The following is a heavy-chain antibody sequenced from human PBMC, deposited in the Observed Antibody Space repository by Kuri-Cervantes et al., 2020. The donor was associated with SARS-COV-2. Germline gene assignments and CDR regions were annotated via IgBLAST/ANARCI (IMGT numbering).Heavy chain of an antibody. CDR2: ISSGSEYI. D-gene: IGHD3-10*01. J-gene: IGHJ4*02. CDR1: GFTFSSYS. Sequence: GESLKLSCAASGFTFSSYSMHWVRQAPGKGLEWVSSISSGSEYILYADPAKGRFTISRDNAKLSLFLQMNSLSADDTAIYYCARFETGVSTNGTENWGQGTLVTVSS. CDR3: ARFETGVSTNGTEN. V-gene: IGHV3-21*01.